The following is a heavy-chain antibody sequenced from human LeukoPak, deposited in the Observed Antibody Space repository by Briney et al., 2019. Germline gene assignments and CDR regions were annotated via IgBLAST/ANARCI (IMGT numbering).Heavy chain of an antibody. CDR3: ARVSPVYYMDV. J-gene: IGHJ6*03. Sequence: PSETLSLTCTVSGYSISSGYYWGWIRQPPGKGLEWIGSIYHSGSTYYNPSLKSRVTISVDTSKNQFSLKLSSVTAADTAVYYCARVSPVYYMDVWGKGTTVTVSS. CDR2: IYHSGST. V-gene: IGHV4-38-2*02. CDR1: GYSISSGYY.